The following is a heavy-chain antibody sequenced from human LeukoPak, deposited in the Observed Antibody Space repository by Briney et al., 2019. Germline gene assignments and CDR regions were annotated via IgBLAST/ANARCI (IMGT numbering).Heavy chain of an antibody. V-gene: IGHV4-39*01. Sequence: SETLSLTCTVSGGSISSSSYYWGWIRQPPGKGLEWIGSIYYSGSTYYNPSLKSRVTISVDTSKNQFSLKLSSVTAADTAVYYCASDGSINVQYYYYGMDAWGQGTTVTVSS. CDR3: ASDGSINVQYYYYGMDA. D-gene: IGHD1-1*01. J-gene: IGHJ6*02. CDR1: GGSISSSSYY. CDR2: IYYSGST.